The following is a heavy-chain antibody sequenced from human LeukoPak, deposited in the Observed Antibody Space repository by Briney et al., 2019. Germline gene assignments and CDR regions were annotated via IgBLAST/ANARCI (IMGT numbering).Heavy chain of an antibody. D-gene: IGHD2-2*01. CDR2: IKSKTDGGTT. Sequence: TAGGSLRLTCAASEFTFNNAWMSWVRQAPGKGLEWVVRIKSKTDGGTTDYAAPVKGRFIISRDDSKNTLYLQMNSLKTEDTAVYYCTTDIVVVPAATDGGYFQHWGQGTLVTVSS. CDR1: EFTFNNAW. J-gene: IGHJ1*01. V-gene: IGHV3-15*01. CDR3: TTDIVVVPAATDGGYFQH.